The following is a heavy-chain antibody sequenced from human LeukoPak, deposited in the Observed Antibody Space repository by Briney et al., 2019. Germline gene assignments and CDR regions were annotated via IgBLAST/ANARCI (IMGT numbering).Heavy chain of an antibody. CDR2: IYYSGST. Sequence: SETLSLTCTVAGGSTSRYYWSWIRQPPRKGLEWIGYIYYSGSTNYNPSLKSRVTISVDTSKNQFSLKLSSVTAADTAVYYCARHSGYSNYGAFDYWGQGTLVTVSS. J-gene: IGHJ4*02. CDR3: ARHSGYSNYGAFDY. CDR1: GGSTSRYY. V-gene: IGHV4-59*08. D-gene: IGHD4-11*01.